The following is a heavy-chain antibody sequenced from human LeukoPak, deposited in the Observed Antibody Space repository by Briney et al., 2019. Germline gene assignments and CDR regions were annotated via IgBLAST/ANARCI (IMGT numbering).Heavy chain of an antibody. Sequence: GGSLRLSCAASGFTFSSYSMNWVRQAPGKGLEWVSYISSSSSAIYYADSVKGRFTISRDNAKNSLYLQMNSLRAEDTAVYYCARGAIFGDHYYYMDVWGKGTTVTVSS. V-gene: IGHV3-48*01. D-gene: IGHD3-3*01. CDR1: GFTFSSYS. CDR3: ARGAIFGDHYYYMDV. J-gene: IGHJ6*03. CDR2: ISSSSSAI.